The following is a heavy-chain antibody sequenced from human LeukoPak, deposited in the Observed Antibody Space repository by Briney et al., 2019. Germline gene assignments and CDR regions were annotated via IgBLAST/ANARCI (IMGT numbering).Heavy chain of an antibody. CDR1: GXSISSSNW. J-gene: IGHJ1*01. D-gene: IGHD2-15*01. V-gene: IGHV4-4*02. Sequence: SETLSLTCAVSGXSISSSNWWSWVRQPPGKGLEWIGEIYHSGSTNYNPSLKSRVTISVDKSKNQFSLKLSSVTAADTAVYYCARDPVVVVAATPGYFQHWGQGTLVTVSS. CDR2: IYHSGST. CDR3: ARDPVVVVAATPGYFQH.